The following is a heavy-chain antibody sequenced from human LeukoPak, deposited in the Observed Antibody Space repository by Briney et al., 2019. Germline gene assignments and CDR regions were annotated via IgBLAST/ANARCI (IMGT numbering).Heavy chain of an antibody. D-gene: IGHD3-16*01. Sequence: ASVKVSCKASGYTFTGYYMHWVRQAPGQGLEWMGWINPNSGGTNYAQKFQGRVTMTRDTSTSTAYMELSRLRSDDTAVYYCARDPMAYYYFDYWGQGTLVTVSS. CDR2: INPNSGGT. CDR1: GYTFTGYY. J-gene: IGHJ4*02. V-gene: IGHV1-2*02. CDR3: ARDPMAYYYFDY.